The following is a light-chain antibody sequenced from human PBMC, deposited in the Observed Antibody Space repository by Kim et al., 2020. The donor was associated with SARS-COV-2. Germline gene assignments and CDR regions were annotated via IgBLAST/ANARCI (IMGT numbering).Light chain of an antibody. Sequence: QGVTISCTGSSSNIGAYCDVHWCQRLPGTAPKVLLHGITNRPSGVPDRFSGSKAGTAASLDITGLQAEDEAVYYCQSYDRSLSGSVFGGGTQLTVL. CDR3: QSYDRSLSGSV. J-gene: IGLJ3*02. CDR2: GIT. CDR1: SSNIGAYCD. V-gene: IGLV1-40*01.